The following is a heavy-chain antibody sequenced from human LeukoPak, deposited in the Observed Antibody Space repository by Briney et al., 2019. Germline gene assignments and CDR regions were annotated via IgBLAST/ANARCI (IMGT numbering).Heavy chain of an antibody. Sequence: ASVKVSCKASGYTFTCYYMHWVRQAPGQGLEGMGWINPNSGGTNYAQKLQGRVTMTTDTSTSTAYMELRSLRSDDTAVYYCARSPMTTVTPYYFDYWGQGTLVTVSS. CDR1: GYTFTCYY. V-gene: IGHV1-2*02. CDR2: INPNSGGT. CDR3: ARSPMTTVTPYYFDY. D-gene: IGHD4-17*01. J-gene: IGHJ4*02.